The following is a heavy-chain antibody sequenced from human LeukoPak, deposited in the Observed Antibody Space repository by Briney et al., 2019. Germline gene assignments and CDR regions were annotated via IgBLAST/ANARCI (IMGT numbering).Heavy chain of an antibody. CDR2: INQDGTEK. J-gene: IGHJ4*02. V-gene: IGHV3-7*05. CDR1: GFTFSSYW. Sequence: GGSLRLSCAVSGFTFSSYWMTWVRQAPGKGLEWVANINQDGTEKYYVDSVKGRFTISRGNAKNSLYLQMNSLRAEDTAVYYCASGGYTFSYWGQGILVTVSS. D-gene: IGHD5-18*01. CDR3: ASGGYTFSY.